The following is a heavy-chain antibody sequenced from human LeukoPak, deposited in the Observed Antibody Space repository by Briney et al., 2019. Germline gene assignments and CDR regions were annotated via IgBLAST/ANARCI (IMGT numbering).Heavy chain of an antibody. CDR2: INHTGST. Sequence: SETLSFTCAVYGGSFSGYYWSWIRQPPGKGLEWIGEINHTGSTNYNPSLKSRVTISVDTSKNQFSLKLSSVTAADTAVYYCARGRRSGFPPAPEYYYGMDVWGQGTTVTVSS. CDR1: GGSFSGYY. J-gene: IGHJ6*02. D-gene: IGHD6-19*01. CDR3: ARGRRSGFPPAPEYYYGMDV. V-gene: IGHV4-34*01.